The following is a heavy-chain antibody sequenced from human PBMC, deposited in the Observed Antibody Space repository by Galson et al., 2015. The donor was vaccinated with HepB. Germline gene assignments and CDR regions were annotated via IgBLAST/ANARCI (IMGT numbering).Heavy chain of an antibody. J-gene: IGHJ4*02. CDR3: ARPYDSTWDFPGY. CDR2: ISGSGRST. V-gene: IGHV3-23*01. Sequence: SLRLSCAASGFTFSNYAMSWVRQVPGKGLDWVSTISGSGRSTYYADSVKGRFTLSRDNSKNTLYLQMNSLRADDTAIYYCARPYDSTWDFPGYWGQGTVVTVSS. CDR1: GFTFSNYA. D-gene: IGHD3-22*01.